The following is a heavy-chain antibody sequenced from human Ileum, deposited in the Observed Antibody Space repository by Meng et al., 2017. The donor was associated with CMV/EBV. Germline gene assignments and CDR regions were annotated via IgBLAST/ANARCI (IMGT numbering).Heavy chain of an antibody. CDR1: GDSVSSKSVT. Sequence: QVKLHQSDPGLVKPSQTLPLTCAISGDSVSSKSVTWNWIRQSPSRGLEWLGRTYYRSKWYNDYAVSVKSRITINPDTSRNHFFLQLSSVSPEDTAVYYCARNIFEDQMLPFDYWGQGTLVTVSS. J-gene: IGHJ4*02. V-gene: IGHV6-1*01. CDR3: ARNIFEDQMLPFDY. CDR2: TYYRSKWYN. D-gene: IGHD2-2*01.